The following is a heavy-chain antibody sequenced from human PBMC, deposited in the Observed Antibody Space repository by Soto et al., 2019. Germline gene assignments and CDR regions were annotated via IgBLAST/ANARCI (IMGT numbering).Heavy chain of an antibody. J-gene: IGHJ6*02. D-gene: IGHD5-18*01. V-gene: IGHV3-53*01. CDR1: GFTVSSNY. Sequence: GGSLRLSCAASGFTVSSNYMSWVRQAPGKGLEWVSVIYSGGSTYYADSVKGRFTISRDNSKNTLYLQMNSLRAEDTAVYYCARDGYSYAQAYYYYGMDVWGQGTTVTVSS. CDR3: ARDGYSYAQAYYYYGMDV. CDR2: IYSGGST.